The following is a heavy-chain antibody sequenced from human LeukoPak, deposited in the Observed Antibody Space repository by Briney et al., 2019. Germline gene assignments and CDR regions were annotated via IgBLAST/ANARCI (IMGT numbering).Heavy chain of an antibody. CDR3: AKHSRYDSSGYYDH. V-gene: IGHV3-23*01. CDR1: GFTFSSYA. D-gene: IGHD3-22*01. Sequence: GGSLRLSCAASGFTFSSYAMSWVRQAPGKGLEWVSAISGSGGSTYYADSVKGRFTISRDNSKNTLYLQMNSLRAEDTAVYYCAKHSRYDSSGYYDHWGQGTLVTVSS. CDR2: ISGSGGST. J-gene: IGHJ4*02.